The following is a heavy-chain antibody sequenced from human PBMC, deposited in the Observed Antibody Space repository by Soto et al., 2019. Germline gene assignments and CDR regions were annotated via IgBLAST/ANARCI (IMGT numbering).Heavy chain of an antibody. CDR2: ISVSGFKK. CDR1: GFIFENFG. Sequence: GGSLRLSCAASGFIFENFGMSWGRQAPGKGLEWISPISVSGFKKYYADSVKGRFTISRDNSKSTVYLELNNLSAEDTAVYHCAKNQGVELVPLATVDWFDPWGQGSVVTVSS. J-gene: IGHJ5*02. V-gene: IGHV3-23*01. D-gene: IGHD1-26*01. CDR3: AKNQGVELVPLATVDWFDP.